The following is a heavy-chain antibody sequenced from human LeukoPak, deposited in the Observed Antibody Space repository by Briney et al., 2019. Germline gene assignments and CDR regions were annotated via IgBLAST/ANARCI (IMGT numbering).Heavy chain of an antibody. CDR1: GGTFSSYA. CDR3: ARAPGSSWVTHYFDY. CDR2: IIPIFGTA. V-gene: IGHV1-69*13. Sequence: GASVKVSCKASGGTFSSYAISWVRQAPGQGLEWMGGIIPIFGTANYAQKFQGRVTITADESTSTAYMELSSLRSEDTAVYYCARAPGSSWVTHYFDYWGQGTLVTVSS. J-gene: IGHJ4*02. D-gene: IGHD6-13*01.